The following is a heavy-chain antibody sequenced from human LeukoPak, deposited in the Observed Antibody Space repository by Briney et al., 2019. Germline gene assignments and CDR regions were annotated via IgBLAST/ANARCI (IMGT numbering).Heavy chain of an antibody. Sequence: GGSLRLSCAVSRFAFSNYGMSWVRQAPGKGLEWVSAISGSGGSTYYADSVKGRFTISRDNSKNTLYLQMNSLRAEDTAVYYCAKDRDRGYDSSGYYFDYWGQGTLVTVSS. CDR3: AKDRDRGYDSSGYYFDY. D-gene: IGHD3-22*01. J-gene: IGHJ4*02. V-gene: IGHV3-23*01. CDR1: RFAFSNYG. CDR2: ISGSGGST.